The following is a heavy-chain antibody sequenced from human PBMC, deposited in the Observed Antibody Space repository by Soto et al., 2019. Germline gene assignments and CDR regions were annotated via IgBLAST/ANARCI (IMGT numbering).Heavy chain of an antibody. Sequence: EVQLVESGGGLVQPGGSLRLSCAASGFTFSSYAMHWVRQAPGKGLEWVSYISTSSNTIYYADSVKGRFTISRDNAKNSLYLQMNSLRAEDTAVYDCARGYEIWFDPWGQGTLVTVSS. J-gene: IGHJ5*02. CDR3: ARGYEIWFDP. D-gene: IGHD1-1*01. CDR2: ISTSSNTI. CDR1: GFTFSSYA. V-gene: IGHV3-48*01.